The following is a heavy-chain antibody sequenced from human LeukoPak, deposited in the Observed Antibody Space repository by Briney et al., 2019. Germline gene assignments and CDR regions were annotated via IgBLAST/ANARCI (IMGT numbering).Heavy chain of an antibody. CDR2: INHSGST. D-gene: IGHD3-3*01. CDR3: ARTRIDFWSGYWWFDP. CDR1: GGSFSGYY. J-gene: IGHJ5*02. V-gene: IGHV4-34*01. Sequence: SETLSLTCAVYGGSFSGYYWSWISQPPGKGLEWIGEINHSGSTNYNPSLKSRVTISVDTSKNQFSLKLSSVTAADTAVYYCARTRIDFWSGYWWFDPWGQGTLVTVSS.